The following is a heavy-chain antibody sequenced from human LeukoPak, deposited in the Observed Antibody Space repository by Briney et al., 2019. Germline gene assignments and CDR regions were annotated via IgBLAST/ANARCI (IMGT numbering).Heavy chain of an antibody. D-gene: IGHD3-3*01. J-gene: IGHJ5*02. CDR3: ARVMRFLGWAGGFDP. Sequence: GRSLRLSCAASGSTFDDYAMHWVRQAPGKGLEWVSGISWNSGSIGYADSVKGRFTISRDNAKNSLYLQMNSLRAEDTAVYYCARVMRFLGWAGGFDPWGQGTLVTVSS. CDR1: GSTFDDYA. CDR2: ISWNSGSI. V-gene: IGHV3-9*01.